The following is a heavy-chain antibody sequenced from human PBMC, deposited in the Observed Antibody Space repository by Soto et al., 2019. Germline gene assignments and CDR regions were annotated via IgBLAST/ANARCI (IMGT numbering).Heavy chain of an antibody. CDR1: GDSITGSSYS. J-gene: IGHJ4*02. Sequence: SETLSLTCELSGDSITGSSYSWRWIREPKGKKLERIGYIFQSGGTYYKQSLKSRVTMSVNRSKIQFSLRLSSATAADTAFYYCARANLKTAGSGSDYYIHSWGQGILVTGSS. CDR3: ARANLKTAGSGSDYYIHS. D-gene: IGHD3-10*01. V-gene: IGHV4-30-2*01. CDR2: IFQSGGT.